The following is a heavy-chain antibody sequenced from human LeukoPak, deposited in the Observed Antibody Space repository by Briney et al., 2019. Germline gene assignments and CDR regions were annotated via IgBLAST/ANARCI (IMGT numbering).Heavy chain of an antibody. V-gene: IGHV3-23*01. CDR3: AKDSGSARYYPTGDQY. J-gene: IGHJ4*02. CDR2: ISDSCGGT. CDR1: GFTFSNYA. Sequence: GGSLRLSCAASGFTFSNYAMTWVRQAPEKGLKWVSSISDSCGGTYYEDSVKGRFTISRDNSKHALYLQMNSLRAEDTAVYHCAKDSGSARYYPTGDQYWGQGILVTVSS. D-gene: IGHD3-10*01.